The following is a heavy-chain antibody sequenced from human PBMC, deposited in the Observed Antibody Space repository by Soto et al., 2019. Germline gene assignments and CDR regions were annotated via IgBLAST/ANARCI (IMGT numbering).Heavy chain of an antibody. CDR2: TFSGGST. V-gene: IGHV3-53*01. CDR1: GFTVTSNY. D-gene: IGHD2-8*01. Sequence: GGSLRLSCLASGFTVTSNYMIWVRQPPGKGLEWVSTTFSGGSTNYADSVKGRFTISRDNSKNTVYLQMNNLRVEDTAVYYCAKKPPSTIQGWAFGMDVWGQGTTVTVSS. J-gene: IGHJ6*02. CDR3: AKKPPSTIQGWAFGMDV.